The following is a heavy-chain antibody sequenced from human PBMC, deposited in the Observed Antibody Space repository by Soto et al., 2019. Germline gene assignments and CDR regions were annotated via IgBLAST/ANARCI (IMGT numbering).Heavy chain of an antibody. Sequence: EVQLVESGGGLVEPGGSLRLSCAASGFTFATAWIIWVRQAPGKGLEWVGRIKSKIDGGTTDFAAPVKGRFAISRDDARNMVYFQMNSLEIEDTAVYYCTTDSHFTMKLVRFDYWGLGTLVTVSS. D-gene: IGHD3-22*01. CDR1: GFTFATAW. CDR2: IKSKIDGGTT. J-gene: IGHJ4*01. V-gene: IGHV3-15*07. CDR3: TTDSHFTMKLVRFDY.